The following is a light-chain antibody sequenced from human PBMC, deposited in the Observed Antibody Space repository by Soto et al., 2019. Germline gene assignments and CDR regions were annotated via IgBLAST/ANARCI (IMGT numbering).Light chain of an antibody. CDR1: NSNIESNY. CDR2: RNN. V-gene: IGLV1-47*01. Sequence: QLVLTQPPSASGTPGQRVTISCSGRNSNIESNYVYWYQQYPGTAPKLLIYRNNQRPSGVPDRFSGSKSGTSASLAISGLRSEDEADYYCAGWDDTLNGWVFGGGTKVTVL. J-gene: IGLJ3*02. CDR3: AGWDDTLNGWV.